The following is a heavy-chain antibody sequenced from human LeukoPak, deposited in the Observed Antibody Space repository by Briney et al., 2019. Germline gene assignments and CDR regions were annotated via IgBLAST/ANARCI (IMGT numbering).Heavy chain of an antibody. J-gene: IGHJ4*02. D-gene: IGHD3-22*01. CDR2: INHSGST. V-gene: IGHV4-34*01. CDR1: GGSFSGYY. Sequence: SETLSLTCAVYGGSFSGYYWSWIRQPPGKGLEWIGEINHSGSTNYNPSLKSRVTISVDTSKNQFSLKLSSVTAADTAVYYCARGCDYYDSSGTLFDYWGQGTPVTVSS. CDR3: ARGCDYYDSSGTLFDY.